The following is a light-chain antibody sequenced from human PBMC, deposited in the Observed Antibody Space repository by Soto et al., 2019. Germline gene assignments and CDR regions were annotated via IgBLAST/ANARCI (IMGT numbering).Light chain of an antibody. V-gene: IGKV1-39*01. CDR1: QSISSY. Sequence: DIQMTQSPSSLSASVGDRVTITCRASQSISSYLNWYQQKPGKAHKILIYPESSLQSGVPSRFSGRVSGTDFTITISSLQPEDFATYYCHPRYSTPPWTFGHVTKVEIK. J-gene: IGKJ1*01. CDR3: HPRYSTPPWT. CDR2: PES.